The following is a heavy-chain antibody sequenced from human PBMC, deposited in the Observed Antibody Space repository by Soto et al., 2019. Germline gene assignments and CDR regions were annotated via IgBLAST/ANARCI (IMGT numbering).Heavy chain of an antibody. V-gene: IGHV5-10-1*01. D-gene: IGHD2-2*03. J-gene: IGHJ6*02. Sequence: PGESLKISCKGPGYSFTSYWISWVRQMPGKGLEWMGRIDPSDSYTNYSPSFQGHVTISADKSISTAYLQWSSLKASDTAMYYCASRSGYCSSTSCYQEYYYYYGMDVWGQGTTVTVSS. CDR3: ASRSGYCSSTSCYQEYYYYYGMDV. CDR1: GYSFTSYW. CDR2: IDPSDSYT.